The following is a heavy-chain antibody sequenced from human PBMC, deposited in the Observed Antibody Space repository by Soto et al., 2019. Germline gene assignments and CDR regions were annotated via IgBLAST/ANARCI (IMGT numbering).Heavy chain of an antibody. CDR3: AGNAGRAAGAGSYYYYGMDV. Sequence: GGSLRLSCAASGFTFSSYAMSWVRQAPGKGLEWVAAISYSGSNKYYADSVKGRFTISRDNSKNTLYLQKNSLRAEDKAVDYCAGNAGRAAGAGSYYYYGMDVWGQGTTVTVSS. CDR2: ISYSGSNK. CDR1: GFTFSSYA. J-gene: IGHJ6*02. D-gene: IGHD3-10*01. V-gene: IGHV3-30*04.